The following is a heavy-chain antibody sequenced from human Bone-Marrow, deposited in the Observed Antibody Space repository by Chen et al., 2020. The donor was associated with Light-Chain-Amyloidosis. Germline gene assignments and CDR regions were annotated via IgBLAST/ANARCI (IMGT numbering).Heavy chain of an antibody. V-gene: IGHV4-38-2*02. J-gene: IGHJ5*02. D-gene: IGHD4-17*01. CDR2: FYHTGIT. Sequence: QVLLQQSGPGLVKPSETLSLICAVSGNSISRGYFWGWIRQPPGKGLEWIGSFYHTGITYYNPSLRSRVTISLDTSKKQISLNLTSVTAADTAVYYCARDRGADFGDYGGGWFDPWGQGALVSVSS. CDR3: ARDRGADFGDYGGGWFDP. CDR1: GNSISRGYF.